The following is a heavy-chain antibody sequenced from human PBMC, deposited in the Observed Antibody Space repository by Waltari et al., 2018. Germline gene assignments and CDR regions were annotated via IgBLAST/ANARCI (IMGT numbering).Heavy chain of an antibody. V-gene: IGHV4-38-2*02. Sequence: QVQLQESGPGLVKPSETLSLTCAVSGYSISSGYYWGWLRQPPGKGLEWIGSIYHSGSTYYNPSLKSRVTISVDTSKNQFSLKLSSVTAADTAVYYCARDFRYGDCYFDYWGQGTLVTVSS. D-gene: IGHD4-17*01. CDR2: IYHSGST. CDR3: ARDFRYGDCYFDY. CDR1: GYSISSGYY. J-gene: IGHJ4*02.